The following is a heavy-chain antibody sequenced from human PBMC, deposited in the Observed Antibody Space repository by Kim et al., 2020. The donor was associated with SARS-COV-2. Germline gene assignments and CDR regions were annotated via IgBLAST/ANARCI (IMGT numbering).Heavy chain of an antibody. CDR3: ARQGLIAAAGAKIGFDP. D-gene: IGHD6-13*01. CDR2: IDPSDSYT. V-gene: IGHV5-10-1*01. Sequence: GESLKISCKGSGYSFTSYWISWVRQMPGKGLEWMGRIDPSDSYTNYSPSFQGHVTISADKSISTAYLQWSSLKASDTAMYYCARQGLIAAAGAKIGFDPWGQGTLVTVSS. CDR1: GYSFTSYW. J-gene: IGHJ5*02.